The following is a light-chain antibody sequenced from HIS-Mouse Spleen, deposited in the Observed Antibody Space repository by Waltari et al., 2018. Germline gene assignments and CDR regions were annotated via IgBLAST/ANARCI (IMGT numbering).Light chain of an antibody. CDR2: EGS. V-gene: IGLV3-21*03. CDR1: NIGSES. CDR3: QVWDSSSDHVV. J-gene: IGLJ2*01. Sequence: SYVLTQPPSVSVAPGKTARITCGGNNIGSESVHWYQQKPGQAPVLVVYEGSDRPSGIPERFSGSNSGNTATLTISRVEAGDEADYYCQVWDSSSDHVVFGGGTKLTVL.